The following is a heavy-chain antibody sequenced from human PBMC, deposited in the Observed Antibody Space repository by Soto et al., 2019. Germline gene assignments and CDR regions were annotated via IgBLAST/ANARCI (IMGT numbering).Heavy chain of an antibody. Sequence: GGSLRLSCAASGFTFSDYYMSWIRQAPGKGLEWVSYISSSSSYTNYADSVKGRFTISRDNAKNSLYLQMNSLRAEDTAVYYCAKRMDYDFWSGYLTRDYYGMDVWGQGTTVTVSS. D-gene: IGHD3-3*01. CDR2: ISSSSSYT. V-gene: IGHV3-11*06. CDR3: AKRMDYDFWSGYLTRDYYGMDV. J-gene: IGHJ6*02. CDR1: GFTFSDYY.